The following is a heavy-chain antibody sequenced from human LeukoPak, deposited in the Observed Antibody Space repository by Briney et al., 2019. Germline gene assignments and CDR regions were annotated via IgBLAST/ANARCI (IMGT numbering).Heavy chain of an antibody. V-gene: IGHV1-18*01. CDR3: ARLSWGVGAALDY. J-gene: IGHJ4*02. D-gene: IGHD1-26*01. Sequence: KLQGRVTMTTDTSTSTAYMELGSLRSDDTAVYFCARLSWGVGAALDYWGQGTLVTVSS.